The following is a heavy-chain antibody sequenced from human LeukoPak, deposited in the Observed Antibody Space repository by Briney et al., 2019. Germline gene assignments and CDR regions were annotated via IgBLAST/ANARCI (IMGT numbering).Heavy chain of an antibody. CDR3: ACLTAADGFDI. V-gene: IGHV4-59*01. CDR2: IYDSGST. J-gene: IGHJ3*02. D-gene: IGHD2-21*02. Sequence: PSQTLSLTCTVSSASTNSYYWSWIRQPPGKGLEWIGYIYDSGSTNYNPSLKSRATIPVDTSKNQFSLKLSSVTAAATAVSYCACLTAADGFDIWGQGTMGTVSS. CDR1: SASTNSYY.